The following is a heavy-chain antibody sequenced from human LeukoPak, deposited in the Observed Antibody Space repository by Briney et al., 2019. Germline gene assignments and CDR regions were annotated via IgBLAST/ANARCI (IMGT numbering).Heavy chain of an antibody. D-gene: IGHD1-26*01. CDR3: AKCLQATGWCYFDY. CDR2: ISSSSSYI. V-gene: IGHV3-21*01. Sequence: PGGSLRLSCAASGFTFSSYSMNWVPQAPGKGLEWVSSISSSSSYIYYADSVKGRFTISRDNAKNSLYLQMNSLRAKDTAVYYCAKCLQATGWCYFDYWGQGTLVAVSS. CDR1: GFTFSSYS. J-gene: IGHJ4*02.